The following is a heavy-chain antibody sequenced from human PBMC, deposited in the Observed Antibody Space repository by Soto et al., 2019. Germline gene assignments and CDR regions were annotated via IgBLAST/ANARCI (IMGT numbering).Heavy chain of an antibody. CDR3: AHSRSGNWDFVY. Sequence: QITLKESGPTLVKPTQTLTLTCTFSGFSLSTSGVGVGWIRQPPGKALQWLALIYWDDDKRYSPSLKSRLTITEATSKNRLVLTMTNMDSVHTATYYCAHSRSGNWDFVYWGQGTLVTVSS. V-gene: IGHV2-5*02. CDR2: IYWDDDK. J-gene: IGHJ4*02. D-gene: IGHD7-27*01. CDR1: GFSLSTSGVG.